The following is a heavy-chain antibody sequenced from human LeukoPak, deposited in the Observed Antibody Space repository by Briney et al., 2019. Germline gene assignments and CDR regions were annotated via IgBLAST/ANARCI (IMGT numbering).Heavy chain of an antibody. CDR2: ISSSSSYI. CDR3: ERLYYDILTGYDY. V-gene: IGHV3-21*01. D-gene: IGHD3-9*01. CDR1: GFTFSSYS. J-gene: IGHJ4*02. Sequence: PGGSLILSCAASGFTFSSYSMNWGRQAPGKGLEGVSSISSSSSYIYYADSVKGRFTISRDNAKTSLYLQMNSLRAEDTAVYYCERLYYDILTGYDYWGQGTLVTVSS.